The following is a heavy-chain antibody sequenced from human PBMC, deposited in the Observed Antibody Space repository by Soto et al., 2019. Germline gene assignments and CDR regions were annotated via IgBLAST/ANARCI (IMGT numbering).Heavy chain of an antibody. V-gene: IGHV3-23*01. Sequence: GGSLRLSCAASGFTFSNYAMSWVRQAPGKGLEWVSAICGSGANTYYADSVKGRFTISRDNSMNTLYLQMNSLRVEDTAVYYCAKKVPGSNPLDSWGQGALVTVSS. CDR3: AKKVPGSNPLDS. D-gene: IGHD1-1*01. CDR2: ICGSGANT. J-gene: IGHJ4*02. CDR1: GFTFSNYA.